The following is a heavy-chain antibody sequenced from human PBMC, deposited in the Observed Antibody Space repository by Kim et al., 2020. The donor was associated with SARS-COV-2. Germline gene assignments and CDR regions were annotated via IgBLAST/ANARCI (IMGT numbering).Heavy chain of an antibody. CDR3: ARTAPGARATYYGMDV. V-gene: IGHV1-46*01. Sequence: ASVKVSCKASGYTFTSYYMHWVRQAPGQGLEWMGLINPSGGSTSYAQKFQGRVTMTRDTSTSTVYMELSSLRSEDTAVYYCARTAPGARATYYGMDVWGQGTTVTVSS. CDR1: GYTFTSYY. CDR2: INPSGGST. D-gene: IGHD5-12*01. J-gene: IGHJ6*02.